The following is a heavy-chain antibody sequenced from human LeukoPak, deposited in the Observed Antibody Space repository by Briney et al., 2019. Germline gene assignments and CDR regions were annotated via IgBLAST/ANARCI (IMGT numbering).Heavy chain of an antibody. CDR1: GFTFSSYS. J-gene: IGHJ6*02. V-gene: IGHV3-21*01. Sequence: GGSLRLSCAASGFTFSSYSMNWVRQAPGKGLEWVSSISSSSSYIYYADSVKGRFTISRDNAKNSLYLQMNSLRAEDTAVYYCARTIKGAVAPPLGMDVWGQGTTVTVSS. D-gene: IGHD6-19*01. CDR3: ARTIKGAVAPPLGMDV. CDR2: ISSSSSYI.